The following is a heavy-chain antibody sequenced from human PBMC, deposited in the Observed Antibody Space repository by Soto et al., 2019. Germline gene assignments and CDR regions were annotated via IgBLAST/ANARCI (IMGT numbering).Heavy chain of an antibody. CDR1: GGSISSGGYS. Sequence: PSETLSLTCAVSGGSISSGGYSWSWIRQPPGKGLEWIGYIYHSGSTYYNQSLKSRVTISVDRSKNQFSLKLSSVTAADTAVYYCARESPVPHTYDYVWGSPTHYYFDYWGQGTLVTVSS. CDR2: IYHSGST. V-gene: IGHV4-30-2*01. CDR3: ARESPVPHTYDYVWGSPTHYYFDY. D-gene: IGHD3-16*01. J-gene: IGHJ4*02.